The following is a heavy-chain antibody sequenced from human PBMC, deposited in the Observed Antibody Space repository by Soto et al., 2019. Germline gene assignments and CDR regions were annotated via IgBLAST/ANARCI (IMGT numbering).Heavy chain of an antibody. CDR1: GFTFSNYA. D-gene: IGHD3-10*01. Sequence: EVQLLESGGGLVQPGGSLRLSCAASGFTFSNYAMNWVRQAPGKGLEWVSTVIGTGRTAYYADSVKGRFTISRDNSRNTLYLQINGLRAEDTAIYYCAKMGGPYYGGYFDYWGQGSLVTVSS. V-gene: IGHV3-23*01. J-gene: IGHJ4*02. CDR2: VIGTGRTA. CDR3: AKMGGPYYGGYFDY.